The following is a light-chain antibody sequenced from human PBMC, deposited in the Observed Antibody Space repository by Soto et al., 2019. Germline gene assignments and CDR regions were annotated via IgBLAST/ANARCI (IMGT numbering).Light chain of an antibody. J-gene: IGKJ4*01. Sequence: EIVLAQSPGTLSLSPGQRATLSCRASPSVSRDYVAWYQHKPGQAPRLLIYAASSRPSGIPDRFGGSGSGTDFTLTISRLEPEGFALYYCQEYGSSPLTFGGGTRVEFK. CDR1: PSVSRDY. CDR3: QEYGSSPLT. CDR2: AAS. V-gene: IGKV3-20*01.